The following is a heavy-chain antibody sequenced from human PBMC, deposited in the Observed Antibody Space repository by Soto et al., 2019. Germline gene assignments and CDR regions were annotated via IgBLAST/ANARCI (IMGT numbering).Heavy chain of an antibody. CDR3: ARVRQPYGMDV. Sequence: ASVKVSCKASGYTFTSYYMHWVRQAPGQGLEWMGIINPSGGSTSYAQKFQGRVTMTRDTSTGTVYMELSSLRSEDTAVYYCARVRQPYGMDVWGQGTTVTVSS. J-gene: IGHJ6*02. V-gene: IGHV1-46*01. CDR2: INPSGGST. CDR1: GYTFTSYY. D-gene: IGHD5-18*01.